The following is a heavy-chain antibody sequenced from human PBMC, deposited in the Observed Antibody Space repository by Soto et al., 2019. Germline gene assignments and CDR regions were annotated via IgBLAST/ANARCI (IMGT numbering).Heavy chain of an antibody. Sequence: QVQLVQSGAEVKKPGASVKVSCKASGYTFTSYGISWVRQAPGQGLEWMGWISAYNGNTNYAQKLQGRVTKTTDTSTSTAYMELRSLRSDDTAVYYCARSPVGSSSWSPDGFDYWGQGTLVTVSS. V-gene: IGHV1-18*01. CDR2: ISAYNGNT. CDR3: ARSPVGSSSWSPDGFDY. D-gene: IGHD6-13*01. CDR1: GYTFTSYG. J-gene: IGHJ4*02.